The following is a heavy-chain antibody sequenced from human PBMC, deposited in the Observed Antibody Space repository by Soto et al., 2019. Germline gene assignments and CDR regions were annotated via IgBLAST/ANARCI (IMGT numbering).Heavy chain of an antibody. V-gene: IGHV3-66*01. J-gene: IGHJ3*02. CDR2: IYSGGST. Sequence: PGGSLRLACAASGFTVSSNYMSWVRQAPGKGLEWVSVIYSGGSTYYADSVKGRFTISRDNSKNTLYLQMNSLRAEDTAVYYCLSKYSRSWYYAFDIWGQGTMVTGSS. CDR1: GFTVSSNY. CDR3: LSKYSRSWYYAFDI. D-gene: IGHD6-13*01.